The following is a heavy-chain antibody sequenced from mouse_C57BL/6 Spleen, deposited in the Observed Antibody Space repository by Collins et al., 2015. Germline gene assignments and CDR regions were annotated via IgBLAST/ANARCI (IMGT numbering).Heavy chain of an antibody. CDR1: GYTFTSYW. D-gene: IGHD1-1*01. Sequence: QVQLQQPGAELVKPGASVKMSCKASGYTFTSYWITWVKQRPGQGLEWIGDIYPGSGSTNYNEKFKSKATLTVDTSSSTAYMQLSSLTSEDSAVYYCATTVVATTPFAYWGQGTLVTVSA. V-gene: IGHV1-55*01. CDR3: ATTVVATTPFAY. CDR2: IYPGSGST. J-gene: IGHJ3*01.